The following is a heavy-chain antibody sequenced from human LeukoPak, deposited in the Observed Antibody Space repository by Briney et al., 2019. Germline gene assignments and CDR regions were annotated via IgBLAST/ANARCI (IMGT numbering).Heavy chain of an antibody. J-gene: IGHJ4*02. D-gene: IGHD4-11*01. Sequence: PSETLSLTCTVSGGSISSYYWSWIRQPPGKGLEWIGYIYYSGSTNYNPSLKSRVTIYVDTSKNHFSLNLTSVTAADTAVYYCARTTTTFDDWGQGTLVTVSS. CDR1: GGSISSYY. CDR3: ARTTTTFDD. V-gene: IGHV4-59*01. CDR2: IYYSGST.